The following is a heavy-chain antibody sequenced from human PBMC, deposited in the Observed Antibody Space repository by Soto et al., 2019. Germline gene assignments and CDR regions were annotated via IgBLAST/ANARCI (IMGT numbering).Heavy chain of an antibody. CDR2: INPQTGGT. J-gene: IGHJ6*02. V-gene: IGHV1-2*02. CDR1: GYTFTGYY. CDR3: ARERYQVISDGMDV. D-gene: IGHD2-2*01. Sequence: ASVKVSCKASGYTFTGYYIHWVREAPGQGLEWMGWINPQTGGTSYAQKCQGRVTFSRDTSINTAYLELSRLRFDDAAVYFCARERYQVISDGMDVWGQGTTVTVSS.